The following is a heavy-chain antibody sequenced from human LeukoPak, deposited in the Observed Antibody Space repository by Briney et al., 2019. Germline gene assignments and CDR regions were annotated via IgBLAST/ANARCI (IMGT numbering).Heavy chain of an antibody. CDR3: ARESNIVAAGPFDF. J-gene: IGHJ4*02. Sequence: SQTLSLTCAISGDSVSSHSAAWNWIRQSPSRGLEWLGRTYYRSKWYNDYAVSVESRVIINPDTSKNQFSLQLNSVTPEDTAVYYCARESNIVAAGPFDFWGQGTLVTVSS. CDR1: GDSVSSHSAA. CDR2: TYYRSKWYN. D-gene: IGHD6-13*01. V-gene: IGHV6-1*01.